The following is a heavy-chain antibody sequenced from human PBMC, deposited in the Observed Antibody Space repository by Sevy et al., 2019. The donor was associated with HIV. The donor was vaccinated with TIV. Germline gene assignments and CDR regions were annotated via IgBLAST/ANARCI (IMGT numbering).Heavy chain of an antibody. Sequence: GGSLRLSCAASGFTLSSYGMHWVRQAPGKGLEWVAFIRYDGSNKYYAHSVKGRFTISRDNSKNTLYLQMNSLRAEDTAVYYCAREPFEDVLLWFGELYYFDYWGQGTLVTVSS. CDR2: IRYDGSNK. D-gene: IGHD3-10*01. V-gene: IGHV3-30*02. CDR1: GFTLSSYG. J-gene: IGHJ4*02. CDR3: AREPFEDVLLWFGELYYFDY.